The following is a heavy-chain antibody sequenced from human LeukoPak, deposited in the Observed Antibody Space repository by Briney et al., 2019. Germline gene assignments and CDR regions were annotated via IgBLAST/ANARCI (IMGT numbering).Heavy chain of an antibody. CDR3: ATRPEVVTAVSDFGFDY. CDR1: GGTFSSYA. Sequence: SVKVSCKASGGTFSSYAISWVRQAPGQGLEWMGGIIPIFGTANYAQKFQGRVTITADESTSTAYMELSSLRSEDTAVYYCATRPEVVTAVSDFGFDYWGQGTLVTVSS. CDR2: IIPIFGTA. D-gene: IGHD2-21*02. V-gene: IGHV1-69*13. J-gene: IGHJ4*02.